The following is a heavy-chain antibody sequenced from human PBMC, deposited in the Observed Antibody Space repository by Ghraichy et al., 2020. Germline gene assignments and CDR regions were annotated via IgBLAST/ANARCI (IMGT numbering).Heavy chain of an antibody. J-gene: IGHJ6*02. V-gene: IGHV3-53*01. Sequence: GGSLRLSCAASGFTVSSNYMSWVRQAPGKGLEWVSVIYSGGSTYYADSVKGRFTISRDNSKTTLYLQMNSLRAEDTAVYYCARDIVVVADKDYYYGMDVWGQGTTVTVSS. CDR3: ARDIVVVADKDYYYGMDV. CDR2: IYSGGST. D-gene: IGHD2-15*01. CDR1: GFTVSSNY.